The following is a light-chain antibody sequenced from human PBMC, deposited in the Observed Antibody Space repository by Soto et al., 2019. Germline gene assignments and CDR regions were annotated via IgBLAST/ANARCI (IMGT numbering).Light chain of an antibody. CDR1: QSVSSN. J-gene: IGKJ5*01. CDR3: QQYNNWPTT. Sequence: EIVMTQSPATLSVSPGERATLSCRASQSVSSNLAWYQQKPGQAPRLLIYGASTRATGIPARFSGSRSGTEFTINISSLQSEDFAVYYCQQYNNWPTTFGQGTQLEIK. V-gene: IGKV3-15*01. CDR2: GAS.